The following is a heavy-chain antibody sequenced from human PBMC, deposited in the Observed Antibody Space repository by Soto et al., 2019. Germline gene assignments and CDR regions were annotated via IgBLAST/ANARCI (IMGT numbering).Heavy chain of an antibody. CDR3: AHSITMVRGVIIGWFDP. Sequence: QITLKESGPTLVKPTQTLTLTCTFSGFSLSTSGVGVGWIRQPPGKALEWLALIYWDDDKRYSPSLKSRLTITKDTSKNQVVLTMTDMDPVDPATYYCAHSITMVRGVIIGWFDPWGQGTLVTVSS. CDR2: IYWDDDK. CDR1: GFSLSTSGVG. V-gene: IGHV2-5*02. D-gene: IGHD3-10*01. J-gene: IGHJ5*02.